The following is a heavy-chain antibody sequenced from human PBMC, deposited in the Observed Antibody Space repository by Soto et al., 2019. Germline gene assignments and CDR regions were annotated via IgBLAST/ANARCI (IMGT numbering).Heavy chain of an antibody. Sequence: SGPALVNPTQTLTLTCTFSGFSLSTSGMSVSWIRQPPGNALEWLALIDWEDDKYYSTSLTTRLTISKATSKNQVVLTMTNMDPVDTATYYCARTYSSGWYLSGMDVWGQGTTVTVSS. J-gene: IGHJ6*02. CDR3: ARTYSSGWYLSGMDV. CDR1: GFSLSTSGMS. D-gene: IGHD6-19*01. CDR2: IDWEDDK. V-gene: IGHV2-70*01.